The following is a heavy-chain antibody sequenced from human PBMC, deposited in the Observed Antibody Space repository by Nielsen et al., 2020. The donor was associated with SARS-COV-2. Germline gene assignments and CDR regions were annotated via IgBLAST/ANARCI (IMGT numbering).Heavy chain of an antibody. V-gene: IGHV4-31*03. CDR2: IYYSGIA. CDR1: GVSMTSGGYY. D-gene: IGHD4-17*01. J-gene: IGHJ6*02. CDR3: ARDTDYGDYRVEANYGMDV. Sequence: SETLSLTCTVSGVSMTSGGYYWSWIRHHPGKGLEWIGYIYYSGIAYYNPSLKSRASISVDTSKKQFSLQLNSVTAADTAVYYCARDTDYGDYRVEANYGMDVWGQGTTGTVSS.